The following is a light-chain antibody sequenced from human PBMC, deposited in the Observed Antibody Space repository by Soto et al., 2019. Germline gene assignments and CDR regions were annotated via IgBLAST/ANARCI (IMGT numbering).Light chain of an antibody. CDR1: QSVISSF. J-gene: IGKJ1*01. CDR2: DES. V-gene: IGKV3-20*01. Sequence: EIVLTQSPATLSLSPGERATLSCRASQSVISSFLAWYQHKPGQAPRLLIYDESTRATGVPDRFSGSGSGTGFTLTISRLEPEEFAVYYCQQYGSSLTWTFGQGTKVDIK. CDR3: QQYGSSLTWT.